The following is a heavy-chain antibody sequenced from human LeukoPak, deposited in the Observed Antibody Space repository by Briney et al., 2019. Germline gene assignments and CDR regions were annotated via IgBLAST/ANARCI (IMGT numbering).Heavy chain of an antibody. V-gene: IGHV3-30-3*01. Sequence: GGSLRLSCAASGFTFSSYAMHWVRQAPGKGLEWVAVISYDGSNKYYADSVKGRFTISRDNSKNTLYLQMNSLRAEDTAVYYCASTYSSRGSYFGNRWGQGTLVTVSS. CDR1: GFTFSSYA. D-gene: IGHD1-26*01. CDR3: ASTYSSRGSYFGNR. CDR2: ISYDGSNK. J-gene: IGHJ4*02.